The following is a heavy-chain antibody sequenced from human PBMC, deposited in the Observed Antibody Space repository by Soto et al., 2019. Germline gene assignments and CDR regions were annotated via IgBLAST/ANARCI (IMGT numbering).Heavy chain of an antibody. V-gene: IGHV4-39*01. Sequence: ETLSLTCTVSGASITSGNYYWGWIREPPGRGLEWIGSISYSGSTYYNPSLKSRVTISVDTSQNQFSLKLSSVTAADTAVYYCARHKPNSSGWYYYGMDVWGQGTTVTVSS. CDR1: GASITSGNYY. CDR3: ARHKPNSSGWYYYGMDV. CDR2: ISYSGST. D-gene: IGHD6-19*01. J-gene: IGHJ6*02.